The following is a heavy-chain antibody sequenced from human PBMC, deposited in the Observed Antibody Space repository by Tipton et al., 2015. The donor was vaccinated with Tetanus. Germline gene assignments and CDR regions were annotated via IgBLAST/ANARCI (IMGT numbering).Heavy chain of an antibody. CDR1: GGSFTDYS. D-gene: IGHD3-22*01. CDR3: ATGPRTRIYDSSGYSFRYFYGMDV. Sequence: TLSLTCAVYGGSFTDYSWSWIRQPPGQGLEWIGEVNQAGNTDYIPSLKGRVTMSLDTSKSQLCLNLSSVTAADTAVYYCATGPRTRIYDSSGYSFRYFYGMDVWGLGATVTVSS. J-gene: IGHJ6*02. CDR2: VNQAGNT. V-gene: IGHV4-34*01.